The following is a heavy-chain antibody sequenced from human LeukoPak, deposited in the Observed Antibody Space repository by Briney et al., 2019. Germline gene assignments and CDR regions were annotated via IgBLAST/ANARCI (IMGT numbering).Heavy chain of an antibody. CDR3: ARVRSGWNYYFDY. Sequence: SETLSLTCTVSGGSISSGDYYWSWIRQPPGKGLEWIGYIYYSGSTNYNPSLKSRVTISVDTSKNQFSLKLSSVTAADTAVYYCARVRSGWNYYFDYWGQGTLVTVSS. V-gene: IGHV4-61*08. J-gene: IGHJ4*02. D-gene: IGHD6-19*01. CDR2: IYYSGST. CDR1: GGSISSGDYY.